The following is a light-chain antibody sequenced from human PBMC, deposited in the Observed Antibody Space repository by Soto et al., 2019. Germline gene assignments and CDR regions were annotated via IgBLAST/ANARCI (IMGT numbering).Light chain of an antibody. CDR3: LQDYNYPWT. J-gene: IGKJ1*01. CDR2: ATS. Sequence: IQMTQSPSTLSASVGDRVTITCRASRSIGSWLAWYQQKPGKAPKLLIYATSSLQSGVPSRFSGSGSGTDFTLTISSLQPEDFATYYCLQDYNYPWTFGQRTKVDIK. V-gene: IGKV1-6*01. CDR1: RSIGSW.